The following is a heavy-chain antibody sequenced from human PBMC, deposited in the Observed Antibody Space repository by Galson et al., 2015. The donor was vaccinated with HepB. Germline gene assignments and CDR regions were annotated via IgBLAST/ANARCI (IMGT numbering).Heavy chain of an antibody. CDR2: INPNSGGT. D-gene: IGHD2-2*01. J-gene: IGHJ6*03. CDR3: ARDNPRLVPAAKDYYYYMDV. Sequence: SVKVSCKASGYTFTGYYMHWVRQAPGQGLEWMGWINPNSGGTNYAQKFQGRVTMTRDTSISTAYMELSRLRSDDTAVYYCARDNPRLVPAAKDYYYYMDVWGKGTTVTVSS. V-gene: IGHV1-2*02. CDR1: GYTFTGYY.